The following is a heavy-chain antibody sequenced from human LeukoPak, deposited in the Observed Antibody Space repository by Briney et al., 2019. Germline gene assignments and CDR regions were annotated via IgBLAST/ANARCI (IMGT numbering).Heavy chain of an antibody. V-gene: IGHV3-48*02. Sequence: PEGFMRLSCGASGFRLGSYSMDWVRQAPGKGLEWVSHINSDSHTIYYADSVKGRFTISRDNAGNSLYLQMNSLRDEDTAVYYCARVLLERPGIDSFDMWGQGTMVTVSS. CDR3: ARVLLERPGIDSFDM. CDR2: INSDSHTI. J-gene: IGHJ3*02. D-gene: IGHD1-1*01. CDR1: GFRLGSYS.